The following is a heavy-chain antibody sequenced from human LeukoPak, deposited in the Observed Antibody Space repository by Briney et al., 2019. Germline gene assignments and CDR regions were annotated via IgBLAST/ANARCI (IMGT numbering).Heavy chain of an antibody. Sequence: PSETLSLTCAVYGGSFSGYYWSWIRQPPGKGLEWIGYIYYSGSTYYNPSLKSRVTISVDTSKNQFSLKLSSVTAADTAVYYCARGPPGDLEDYWGQGTLVTVSS. D-gene: IGHD7-27*01. CDR2: IYYSGST. CDR1: GGSFSGYY. J-gene: IGHJ4*02. V-gene: IGHV4-30-4*08. CDR3: ARGPPGDLEDY.